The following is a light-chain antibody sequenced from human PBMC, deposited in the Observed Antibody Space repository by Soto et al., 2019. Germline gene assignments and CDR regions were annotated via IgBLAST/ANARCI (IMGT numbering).Light chain of an antibody. Sequence: QSALTQPASVSWSPGQSITISCTGTSSDVGGYNYVSWYQHHPGKAPKLMIYEVSNRPSGLSNRFSGSKSGNTASLTISGPQAEDEADYYCSSFTSSSTYVFGTGTKVTVL. J-gene: IGLJ1*01. CDR1: SSDVGGYNY. CDR2: EVS. CDR3: SSFTSSSTYV. V-gene: IGLV2-14*01.